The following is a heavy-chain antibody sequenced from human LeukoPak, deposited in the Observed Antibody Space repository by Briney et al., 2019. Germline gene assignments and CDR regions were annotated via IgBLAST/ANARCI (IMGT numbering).Heavy chain of an antibody. V-gene: IGHV3-7*03. CDR3: AKDRYYDFWSGLAALDY. Sequence: GGSLRLSCAASGFTFSSYWMSWVRQAPGKGLEWVANIKEDGSEKYYVDSMKGRFTISRDNAKNSLYLQMNSLRAEDMALYYCAKDRYYDFWSGLAALDYWGQGTLVTVSS. CDR1: GFTFSSYW. CDR2: IKEDGSEK. J-gene: IGHJ4*02. D-gene: IGHD3-3*01.